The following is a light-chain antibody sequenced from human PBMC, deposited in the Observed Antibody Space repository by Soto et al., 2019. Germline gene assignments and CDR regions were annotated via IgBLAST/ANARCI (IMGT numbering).Light chain of an antibody. CDR1: SNDVGGYNY. CDR3: SSYTNSSSFYV. V-gene: IGLV2-14*01. Sequence: QSALTQPASVSGSPGQSITISCTGSSNDVGGYNYVSWYQQHPGKAPKLMISRVSDRPSGISSRFSGSKSGNTASLTISGIKAEDEADYYCSSYTNSSSFYVFGTGTNLTVL. CDR2: RVS. J-gene: IGLJ1*01.